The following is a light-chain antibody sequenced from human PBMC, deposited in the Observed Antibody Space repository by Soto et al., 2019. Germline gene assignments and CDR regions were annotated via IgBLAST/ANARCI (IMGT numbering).Light chain of an antibody. CDR3: QQYGSSPDT. CDR2: GAS. Sequence: EIVLTQSPGTLSLSPGARATLSCRASQSVSSSYLAWYQQKPGQAPRLLIYGASSRATGIPDRFSGSGSETDFTLTISRLEPEDFAVYYCQQYGSSPDTFGQGTNLEIK. CDR1: QSVSSSY. J-gene: IGKJ2*01. V-gene: IGKV3-20*01.